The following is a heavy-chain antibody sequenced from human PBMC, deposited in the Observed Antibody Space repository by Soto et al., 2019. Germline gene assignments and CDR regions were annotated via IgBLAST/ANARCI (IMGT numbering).Heavy chain of an antibody. J-gene: IGHJ6*03. Sequence: SETLSLTCAVYGGSFSGYCWSWIRQPPGKGLEWIGEINHSGSTNYNPSLKSRVTISVDTSKNQFSLKLSSVTAADTAVYYCARGRAGYRSSSIGVTVYYYYYMDVWGKGTTVTVS. CDR3: ARGRAGYRSSSIGVTVYYYYYMDV. CDR2: INHSGST. V-gene: IGHV4-34*01. CDR1: GGSFSGYC. D-gene: IGHD6-6*01.